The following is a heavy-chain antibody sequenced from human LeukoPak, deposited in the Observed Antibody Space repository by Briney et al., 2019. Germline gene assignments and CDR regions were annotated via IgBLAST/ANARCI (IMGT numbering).Heavy chain of an antibody. J-gene: IGHJ4*02. V-gene: IGHV4-61*08. CDR1: GGSISSGGYS. CDR3: ARGYYFDY. Sequence: SETLSLTCAVSGGSISSGGYSWSWIRQPPGKGLEWIGYIYYSGSTNYNPSLKSRVTISVDTSKNQFSLKLSSVTAADTAVYYCARGYYFDYWGQGTLVTVSS. CDR2: IYYSGST.